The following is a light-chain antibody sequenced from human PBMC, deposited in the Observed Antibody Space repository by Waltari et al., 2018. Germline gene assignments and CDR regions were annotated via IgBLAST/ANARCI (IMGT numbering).Light chain of an antibody. CDR3: LQHSNWPRFT. Sequence: DIVLSQSPATLSLSPGERATLSCRASQSVSRYLAWYQQKPGQAPRLLIYDASNMATGIPVRFSGSGSGTDFTLTISSLGPEDFAVYYCLQHSNWPRFTFGPGTKVDIK. CDR2: DAS. CDR1: QSVSRY. J-gene: IGKJ3*01. V-gene: IGKV3-11*01.